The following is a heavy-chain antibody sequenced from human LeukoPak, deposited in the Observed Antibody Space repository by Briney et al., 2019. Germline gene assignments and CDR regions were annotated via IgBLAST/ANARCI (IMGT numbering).Heavy chain of an antibody. CDR1: GGSISSYY. V-gene: IGHV4-4*07. Sequence: PSETLSLTCTVSGGSISSYYWSWIRQPAGKGLEWIGRIYTSGSTNYNPSLKSRVTMSVDTSKNQFSLELSSVTAADTAVYYCARDADGYNGYYYYYYMGVWGKGTTVTVSS. J-gene: IGHJ6*03. D-gene: IGHD5-24*01. CDR3: ARDADGYNGYYYYYYMGV. CDR2: IYTSGST.